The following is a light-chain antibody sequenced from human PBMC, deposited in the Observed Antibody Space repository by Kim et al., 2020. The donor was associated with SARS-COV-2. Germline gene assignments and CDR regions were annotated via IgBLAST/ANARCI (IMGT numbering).Light chain of an antibody. CDR2: KAS. CDR3: QQYNSYWT. Sequence: SASVGDRVTITCRASQSIDNWLAWYQHKPGKAPKLLIYKASTLESGVPSRFSGSGSGTEFTLSISSLQPDDFATYYCQQYNSYWTFGQGTKVDIK. V-gene: IGKV1-5*03. J-gene: IGKJ1*01. CDR1: QSIDNW.